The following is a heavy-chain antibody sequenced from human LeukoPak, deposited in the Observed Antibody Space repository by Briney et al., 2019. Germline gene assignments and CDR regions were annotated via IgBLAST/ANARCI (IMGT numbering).Heavy chain of an antibody. CDR1: GFTFSVYA. Sequence: GGSLRLSCAASGFTFSVYAMCWVRQAPGKGLQWVSSITSSGDGTYYADSVKGRFIISRDNSENMLYLQMNSLRVEDTAVYFCAKDRPNYYGSNGHYYRRDGDYWGQGTLVTVSS. CDR2: ITSSGDGT. CDR3: AKDRPNYYGSNGHYYRRDGDY. V-gene: IGHV3-23*01. J-gene: IGHJ4*02. D-gene: IGHD3-22*01.